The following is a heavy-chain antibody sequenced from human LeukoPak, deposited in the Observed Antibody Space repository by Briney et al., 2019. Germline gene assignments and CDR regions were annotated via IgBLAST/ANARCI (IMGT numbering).Heavy chain of an antibody. V-gene: IGHV4-34*01. D-gene: IGHD1-1*01. CDR2: INHSGST. Sequence: SETLSLTCAVYGGSFSGYYWSWIRQPPGKGLEWIGEINHSGSTNYNPSLKSRVTKSVDTSKNQFSLKLSSVTAADTAVYYCARFRAGTTLAAFDIWGQGTMVTVSS. J-gene: IGHJ3*02. CDR1: GGSFSGYY. CDR3: ARFRAGTTLAAFDI.